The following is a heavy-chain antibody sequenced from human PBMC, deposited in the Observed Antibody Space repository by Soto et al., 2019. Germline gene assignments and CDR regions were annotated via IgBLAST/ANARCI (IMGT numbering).Heavy chain of an antibody. D-gene: IGHD2-2*01. J-gene: IGHJ4*02. Sequence: ASGKVSCKVSGYTLTELSMHWVRQAPGKGLEWMGGFDPEDGETIYAQKFQGRVTMTEDTSTDTAYMELSSLRSEDTAVYYCATDTEVPPIKLFDYWGQGTLVPVSS. CDR2: FDPEDGET. CDR3: ATDTEVPPIKLFDY. CDR1: GYTLTELS. V-gene: IGHV1-24*01.